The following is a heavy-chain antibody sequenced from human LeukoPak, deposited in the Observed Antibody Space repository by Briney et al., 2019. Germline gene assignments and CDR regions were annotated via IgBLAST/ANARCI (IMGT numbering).Heavy chain of an antibody. V-gene: IGHV3-23*01. Sequence: PGGSLRLSCAASGFTFSTSAMSWVRQAPGKGLEWVSSISGSSAGNTYYADSVKGRFTISRDNSKNTLYLQMNTLRAEDTAAYYCARIIVGGVIDHWGQGTLVTASS. J-gene: IGHJ4*02. CDR1: GFTFSTSA. CDR3: ARIIVGGVIDH. CDR2: ISGSSAGNT. D-gene: IGHD2/OR15-2a*01.